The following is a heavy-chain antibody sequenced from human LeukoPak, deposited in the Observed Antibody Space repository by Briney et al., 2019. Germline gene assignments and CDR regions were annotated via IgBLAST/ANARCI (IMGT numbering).Heavy chain of an antibody. V-gene: IGHV4-34*01. CDR1: GGSFSGYY. D-gene: IGHD1-1*01. Sequence: SETLSLTCAVYGGSFSGYYWSWIRQPPGKGLEWIGEINHSGSTNYNPSLKSRVTISVDTSKNQFSLKLSSVTAADTAVYYCARASLDRSGRYYYGMDVWGQGTTVTVSS. CDR2: INHSGST. CDR3: ARASLDRSGRYYYGMDV. J-gene: IGHJ6*02.